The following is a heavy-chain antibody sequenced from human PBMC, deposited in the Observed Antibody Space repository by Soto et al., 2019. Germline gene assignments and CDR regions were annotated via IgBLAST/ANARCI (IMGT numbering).Heavy chain of an antibody. V-gene: IGHV3-21*01. D-gene: IGHD3-3*01. CDR2: ISSSSSYI. CDR3: ARDVLRFLEWTEHTTDFDY. Sequence: GGSLRLSCAASGFTFSSYSMNWVRQAPGKGLEWVSSISSSSSYIYYADSVKGRFTISRDNAKNSLYLQMNSLRAEDTAVYYCARDVLRFLEWTEHTTDFDYWGQGTLVTVSS. CDR1: GFTFSSYS. J-gene: IGHJ4*02.